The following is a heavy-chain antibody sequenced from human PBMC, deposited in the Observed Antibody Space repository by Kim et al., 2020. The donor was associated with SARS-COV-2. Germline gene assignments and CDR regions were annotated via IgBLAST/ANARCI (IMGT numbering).Heavy chain of an antibody. Sequence: GGSLRLSCAASGFTFSSYGMHWVRQAPGKGLEWVAVISYDGSNKYYADSVKGRFTISRDNSKNTLYLQMNSLRAEDTAVYYCAKDEFGAYGMDVWGQGTTVTVSS. CDR3: AKDEFGAYGMDV. J-gene: IGHJ6*02. V-gene: IGHV3-30*18. CDR2: ISYDGSNK. D-gene: IGHD3-10*01. CDR1: GFTFSSYG.